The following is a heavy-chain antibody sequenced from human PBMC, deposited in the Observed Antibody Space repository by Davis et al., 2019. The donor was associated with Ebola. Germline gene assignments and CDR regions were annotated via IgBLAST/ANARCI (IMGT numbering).Heavy chain of an antibody. CDR3: ARQNWNGGDWFDP. CDR1: GYTFTSYD. D-gene: IGHD1-1*01. V-gene: IGHV1-69*13. Sequence: SVKVSCKGSGYTFTSYDINWVRQATGQGLEWMGGIIPIFGTANYAQKFQGRVTITADESTSTAYMELSSLRSEDTAVYYCARQNWNGGDWFDPWGQGTLVTVSS. CDR2: IIPIFGTA. J-gene: IGHJ5*02.